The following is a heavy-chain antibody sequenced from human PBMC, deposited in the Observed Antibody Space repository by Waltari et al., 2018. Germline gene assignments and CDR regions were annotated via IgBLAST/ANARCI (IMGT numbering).Heavy chain of an antibody. Sequence: QVQLQESGPGLVKPSETLSVTCTVSGDSIRSNYYWGWIRQPPGKGLEWIGTMWHGGSTYYTPSLKSRVTMSVDTSKNQFSLKLSSVTAADTAVYYCARSLGETIAAATFDYWGQGTLVTVSS. CDR2: MWHGGST. V-gene: IGHV4-38-2*02. CDR3: ARSLGETIAAATFDY. D-gene: IGHD6-13*01. CDR1: GDSIRSNYY. J-gene: IGHJ4*02.